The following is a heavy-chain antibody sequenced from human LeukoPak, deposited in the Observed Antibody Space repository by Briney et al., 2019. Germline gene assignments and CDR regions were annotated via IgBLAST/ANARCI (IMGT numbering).Heavy chain of an antibody. V-gene: IGHV4-4*07. D-gene: IGHD3-10*01. CDR1: GGSISSYY. CDR2: IYTSGST. CDR3: ARGLWFGERYYYYYYYMDV. J-gene: IGHJ6*03. Sequence: SETLSLTCTVSGGSISSYYWSWIRQPAGKGLEWIGRIYTSGSTNYNPSLKSRVTMSADTSKNQFSLKLSSVTAADTAVYYCARGLWFGERYYYYYYYMDVWGKGTTVTISS.